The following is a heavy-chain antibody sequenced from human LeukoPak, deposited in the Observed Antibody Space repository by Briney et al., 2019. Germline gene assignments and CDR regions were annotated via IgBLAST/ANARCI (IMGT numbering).Heavy chain of an antibody. J-gene: IGHJ4*02. CDR3: ARVWDTAMAPGY. CDR2: ISYDGSNK. D-gene: IGHD5-18*01. Sequence: PGGSLRLSCAASGFTFSSYAMHWVRQAPGKGLEWVAVISYDGSNKYYADSVKGRFTISGDNSKNTLYLQMNSLRAEDTAVYYCARVWDTAMAPGYWGQGTLVTVSS. CDR1: GFTFSSYA. V-gene: IGHV3-30-3*01.